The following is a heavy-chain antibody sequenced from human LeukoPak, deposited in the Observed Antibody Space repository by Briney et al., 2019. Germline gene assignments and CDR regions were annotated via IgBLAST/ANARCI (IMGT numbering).Heavy chain of an antibody. V-gene: IGHV3-23*01. CDR2: INGSGGST. D-gene: IGHD6-19*01. Sequence: GGSLRLSCAASGFSFSSYVMSWVRQAPGKGLEWVSEINGSGGSTYYADSVKGRFTISRDNSKNTLYLQMNSLRAEDTAVYHCAKGSGIAVAGKFDYWGQGTLVTVSS. J-gene: IGHJ4*02. CDR3: AKGSGIAVAGKFDY. CDR1: GFSFSSYV.